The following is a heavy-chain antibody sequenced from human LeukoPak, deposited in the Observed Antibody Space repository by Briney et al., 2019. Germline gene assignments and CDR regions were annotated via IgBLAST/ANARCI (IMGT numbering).Heavy chain of an antibody. CDR1: GYTFTGYY. CDR2: INPNSGGT. J-gene: IGHJ4*02. Sequence: ASVTVSCKASGYTFTGYYMHWVRQAPGQGLEWMGWINPNSGGTNYAQKFQGRVTMTRDTSISTAYMELSRLRSDDTAVYYCARSHYDSSGYYYLFDYWGQGTLVTVSS. D-gene: IGHD3-22*01. V-gene: IGHV1-2*02. CDR3: ARSHYDSSGYYYLFDY.